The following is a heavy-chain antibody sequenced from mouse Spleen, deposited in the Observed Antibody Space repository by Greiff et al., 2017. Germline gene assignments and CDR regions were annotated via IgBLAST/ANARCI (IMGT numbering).Heavy chain of an antibody. CDR1: GYTFTSYW. J-gene: IGHJ4*01. CDR3: AREGDY. CDR2: IDPSDSYT. V-gene: IGHV1-69*01. Sequence: VQLQQPGAELVMPGASVKLSCKASGYTFTSYWMHWVKQRPGQGLEWIGEIDPSDSYTNYNQKFKGKATLTVDKSSSTAYMQLSSLTSEDSAVYYCAREGDYWGQGTSAPVPS.